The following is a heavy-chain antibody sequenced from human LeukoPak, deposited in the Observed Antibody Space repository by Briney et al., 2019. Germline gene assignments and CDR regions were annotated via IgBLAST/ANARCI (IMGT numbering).Heavy chain of an antibody. D-gene: IGHD6-19*01. J-gene: IGHJ4*02. CDR3: ARETGSSGYLDY. CDR2: INHDGTRM. CDR1: GFTFSSSW. V-gene: IGHV3-7*01. Sequence: GGSLRLSCAASGFTFSSSWMSWVRQAPGMGLEWVADINHDGTRMYYVDSVKGRFTISRDNSKNTLYLQMNSLRAEDTAVYYCARETGSSGYLDYWGQGTLVTVSS.